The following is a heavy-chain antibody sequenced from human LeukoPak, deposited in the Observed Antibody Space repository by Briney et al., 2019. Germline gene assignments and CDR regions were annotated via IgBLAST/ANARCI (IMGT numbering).Heavy chain of an antibody. CDR2: ISGSGGST. J-gene: IGHJ6*02. CDR1: GFTFSSYG. V-gene: IGHV3-23*01. CDR3: AKDVIVMVRGVTNYYYYGMDV. D-gene: IGHD3-10*01. Sequence: GGSLRLSCAASGFTFSSYGMHRVRQAPGKGLEWVSPISGSGGSTYYADSVKGRFTISRDNSKNTLYLQMNSLRAEDTAVYYCAKDVIVMVRGVTNYYYYGMDVWGQGTTVTVSS.